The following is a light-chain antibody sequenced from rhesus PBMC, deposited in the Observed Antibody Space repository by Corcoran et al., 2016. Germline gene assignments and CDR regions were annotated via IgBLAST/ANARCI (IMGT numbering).Light chain of an antibody. V-gene: IGKV3-24*04. CDR1: QSVGSY. CDR3: QLGSNLWT. Sequence: ETVVTQSPATLALSPGERATLSCRASQSVGSYLAWYQQKPGQAPRLPIHGESSRATGTPDGFSGSGSGTYFPFTISSLGPEAVGVYYCQLGSNLWTFGQGTKVEIK. CDR2: GES. J-gene: IGKJ1*01.